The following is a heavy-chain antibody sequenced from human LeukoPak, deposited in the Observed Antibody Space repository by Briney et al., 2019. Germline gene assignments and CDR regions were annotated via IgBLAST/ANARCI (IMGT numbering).Heavy chain of an antibody. CDR1: GGSFSGYY. CDR2: INHSGST. Sequence: PSETLSLTCAVYGGSFSGYYRSWIRQPPGKGLEWIGEINHSGSTNYNPSLKSRVTISVDTSKNQFSLKLSSVTAADTAVYYCARLSMVRGVPEWGQGTLVTVSS. CDR3: ARLSMVRGVPE. J-gene: IGHJ4*02. D-gene: IGHD3-10*01. V-gene: IGHV4-34*01.